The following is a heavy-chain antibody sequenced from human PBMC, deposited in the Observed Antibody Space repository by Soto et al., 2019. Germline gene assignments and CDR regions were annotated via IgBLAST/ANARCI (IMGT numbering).Heavy chain of an antibody. D-gene: IGHD3-3*01. CDR3: ARDIWSGDYKWFDS. V-gene: IGHV3-30*03. CDR1: TVTINVHG. Sequence: QVQLVESGGGVVQPGRSLRLSCTSSTVTINVHGIQWARQAPGKGLEWVAFISNDGRAQYYADSVKGRFTISRDYSKNTVDLQMNSLRNEETAVYYCARDIWSGDYKWFDSWGPGTLVTVSS. J-gene: IGHJ5*01. CDR2: ISNDGRAQ.